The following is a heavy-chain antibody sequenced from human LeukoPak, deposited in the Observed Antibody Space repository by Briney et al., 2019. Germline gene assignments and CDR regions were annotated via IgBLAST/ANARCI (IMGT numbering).Heavy chain of an antibody. V-gene: IGHV3-23*01. CDR1: GFTFSSYG. Sequence: PGGTLRLSCAASGFTFSSYGMSWVRQAPGKGLEWVSAISGSGDRTYYADSVKGRFTISRDNSKNTLYLQMNSLRAEDTAVYYCAKERRPYCSSTSCYRTYFDYWGQGTLVTVSS. CDR2: ISGSGDRT. J-gene: IGHJ4*02. D-gene: IGHD2-2*01. CDR3: AKERRPYCSSTSCYRTYFDY.